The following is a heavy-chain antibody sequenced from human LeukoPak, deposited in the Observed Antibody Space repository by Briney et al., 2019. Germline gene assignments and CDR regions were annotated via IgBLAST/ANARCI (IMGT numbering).Heavy chain of an antibody. CDR1: GGSFSGYY. V-gene: IGHV4-34*01. J-gene: IGHJ4*02. Sequence: SETLSLTCAVYGGSFSGYYWSWIRQPPGKGLEWIGEINHSGSTNYNPSLKSRVTISVDTSKNQFSLKLSSVTAADTAVYYCARAAMHRVATIPAFDYWGQGTLVTVSS. CDR3: ARAAMHRVATIPAFDY. CDR2: INHSGST. D-gene: IGHD5-12*01.